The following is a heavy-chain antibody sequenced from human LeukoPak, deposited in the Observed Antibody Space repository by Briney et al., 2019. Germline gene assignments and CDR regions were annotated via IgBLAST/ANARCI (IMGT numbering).Heavy chain of an antibody. CDR2: ISNDANNE. J-gene: IGHJ4*02. CDR3: AKDRHPARTDGYYFDF. V-gene: IGHV3-30*18. D-gene: IGHD5-24*01. Sequence: GGSLRLSCAASGFTFSSYAMSWVRQAPGKGLEWVAVISNDANNENYADSVKGRFTISGDNSQNTLYLQMNSLRIEDTAVYYCAKDRHPARTDGYYFDFWGQGTLVTVSS. CDR1: GFTFSSYA.